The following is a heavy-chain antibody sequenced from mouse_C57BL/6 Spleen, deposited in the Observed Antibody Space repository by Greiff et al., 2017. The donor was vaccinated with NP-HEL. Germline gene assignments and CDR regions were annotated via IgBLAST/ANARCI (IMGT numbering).Heavy chain of an antibody. CDR1: GFNIKNTY. V-gene: IGHV14-3*01. CDR3: AFITTVVDWDFDV. D-gene: IGHD1-1*01. CDR2: IDPANGNT. Sequence: EVQLQQSVAELVRPGASVKLSCTASGFNIKNTYMHWVKQRPEQGLEWIGRIDPANGNTKYAPKFQGKATITADPSSNTAYLQLSSLTAEDTAIYYCAFITTVVDWDFDVWGTGTTVTVSS. J-gene: IGHJ1*03.